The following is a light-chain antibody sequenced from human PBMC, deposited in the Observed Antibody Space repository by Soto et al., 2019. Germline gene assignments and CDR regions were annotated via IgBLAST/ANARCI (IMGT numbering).Light chain of an antibody. Sequence: EIVLTQSPGTLSLSLGERATVSCRASQSVGSNYLAWYQRKPGQAPRLLIYGASSRATGIPDRFSGSGSGTDFTLTINSLEPEDFSVYYCQQYATTPFTFGPGTKVDIK. J-gene: IGKJ3*01. CDR2: GAS. V-gene: IGKV3-20*01. CDR1: QSVGSNY. CDR3: QQYATTPFT.